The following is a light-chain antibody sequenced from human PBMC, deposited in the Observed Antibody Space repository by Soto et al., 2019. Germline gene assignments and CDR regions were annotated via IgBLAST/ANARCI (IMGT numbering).Light chain of an antibody. V-gene: IGLV2-8*01. CDR1: SSDVGGYDY. Sequence: QSALTQPLSASGSPGQSVAISCTGTSSDVGGYDYVSWYQQHPGKAPKLMIYEVNKRPSGVPVRFSGSKSGNTASLTVSGVQAEDEADYYCSSYAGSNNFVVFGGGTKLTVL. CDR2: EVN. J-gene: IGLJ2*01. CDR3: SSYAGSNNFVV.